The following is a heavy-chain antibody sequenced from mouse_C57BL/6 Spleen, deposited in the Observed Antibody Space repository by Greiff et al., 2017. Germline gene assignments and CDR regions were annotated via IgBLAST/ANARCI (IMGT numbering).Heavy chain of an antibody. CDR3: ARVEGSRYFDV. D-gene: IGHD1-1*01. Sequence: QVQLQQPGAELVKPGASVKLSCKASGYTFTSYWMQWVKQRPGQGLEWIGEIDPSDSYTNYNQKFKGKATLTVDTSSSTSYMHLSSLTSEDSAVYYCARVEGSRYFDVWGTATTVTVSS. V-gene: IGHV1-50*01. CDR1: GYTFTSYW. CDR2: IDPSDSYT. J-gene: IGHJ1*03.